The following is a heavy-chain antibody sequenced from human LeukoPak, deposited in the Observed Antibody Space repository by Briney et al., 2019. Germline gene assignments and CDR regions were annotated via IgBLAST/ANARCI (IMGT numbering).Heavy chain of an antibody. D-gene: IGHD3-10*01. V-gene: IGHV3-30*04. CDR3: ARSSGCYIFDY. CDR2: ISYDGSNK. Sequence: GRSLRLSCAAPGFTFSSYAMHWVRQAPGKGLEWVAVISYDGSNKYYADSVKGRFTISRDNSKNTLYLQMNSLRAEDTAVYYCARSSGCYIFDYWGQGTLVTVSS. J-gene: IGHJ4*02. CDR1: GFTFSSYA.